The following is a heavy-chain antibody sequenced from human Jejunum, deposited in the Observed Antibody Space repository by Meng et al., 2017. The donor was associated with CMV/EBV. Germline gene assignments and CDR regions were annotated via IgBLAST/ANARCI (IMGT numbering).Heavy chain of an antibody. CDR1: GFTFNNYP. Sequence: SGFTFNNYPIPWVRQAPGKGLEWVALISYDGGNEYYADSVKGRFTISRDSSKSTLYLQMNSLRGEDSAIYYCARENDYSNYFDQWGRGTLVTVSS. CDR2: ISYDGGNE. J-gene: IGHJ4*02. V-gene: IGHV3-30-3*01. D-gene: IGHD4-11*01. CDR3: ARENDYSNYFDQ.